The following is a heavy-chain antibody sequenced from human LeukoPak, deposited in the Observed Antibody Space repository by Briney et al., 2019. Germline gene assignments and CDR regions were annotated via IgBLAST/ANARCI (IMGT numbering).Heavy chain of an antibody. CDR1: GFTFSSYA. Sequence: PGGSLRLSCAASGFTFSSYAMHWVRQAPGKGLEWVSSISSSSSYIYYADSVKGRFTISRDNAKNSLYLQMNSLRAEDTAVYYCAREWELLLFDYWGQGTLVTVSS. D-gene: IGHD1-26*01. J-gene: IGHJ4*02. V-gene: IGHV3-21*01. CDR2: ISSSSSYI. CDR3: AREWELLLFDY.